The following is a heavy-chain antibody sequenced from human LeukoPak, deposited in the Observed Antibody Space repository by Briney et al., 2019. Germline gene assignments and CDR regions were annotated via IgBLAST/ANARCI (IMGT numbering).Heavy chain of an antibody. D-gene: IGHD5-12*01. CDR3: ARDMSEWLLTPDAAFHI. CDR1: AYTFTGYY. J-gene: IGHJ3*02. Sequence: AAVKVSCKASAYTFTGYYIRWGREAPGQGREWMGLINPNSGGTNYAQTFQGRVTMTRDTSISTAYMELSRPRSEDTAVYYCARDMSEWLLTPDAAFHIWGQGTMVTVSS. V-gene: IGHV1-2*02. CDR2: INPNSGGT.